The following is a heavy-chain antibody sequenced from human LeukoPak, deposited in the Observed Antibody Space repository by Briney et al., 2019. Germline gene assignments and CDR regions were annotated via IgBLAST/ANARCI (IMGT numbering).Heavy chain of an antibody. D-gene: IGHD2-8*01. CDR2: IKQDGSEK. Sequence: GGSLRLSCAASGFTFNRYLMNWVRQAPGKGLEWVSNIKQDGSEKYYVDSVKGRFTISRDNVQNSLYLVINSLRAEDTAIYYCATIYCSNGVCYYFDYWGQGTLVTVSS. CDR1: GFTFNRYL. V-gene: IGHV3-7*01. J-gene: IGHJ4*02. CDR3: ATIYCSNGVCYYFDY.